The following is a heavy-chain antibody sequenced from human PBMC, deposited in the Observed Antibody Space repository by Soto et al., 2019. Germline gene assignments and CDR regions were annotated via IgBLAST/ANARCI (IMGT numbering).Heavy chain of an antibody. J-gene: IGHJ6*02. CDR3: ARDLAAGTLMDV. CDR1: GGSISSGDYY. D-gene: IGHD6-13*01. V-gene: IGHV4-30-4*01. Sequence: SETLSLTCTVSGGSISSGDYYWSWIRQPPGKGLEWIGYIYYSGSTYYNPSLKSRVTISVDTSKNQFSLKLSSVTAADTAVYYCARDLAAGTLMDVWGQGTTVTV. CDR2: IYYSGST.